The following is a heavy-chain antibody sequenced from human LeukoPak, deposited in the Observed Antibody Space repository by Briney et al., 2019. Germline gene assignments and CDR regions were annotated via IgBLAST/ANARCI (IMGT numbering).Heavy chain of an antibody. CDR3: ARDLVGTTGY. V-gene: IGHV3-21*01. J-gene: IGHJ4*02. D-gene: IGHD1-1*01. Sequence: GGSLRLSCAASGFTFSSYSMNWVRQAPGKGLEWVSSISSSSSYIYYADSVKGRFTISRDNAKNSLYLQMNSLRAEDTAMSYCARDLVGTTGYWGQGTLVTVSS. CDR2: ISSSSSYI. CDR1: GFTFSSYS.